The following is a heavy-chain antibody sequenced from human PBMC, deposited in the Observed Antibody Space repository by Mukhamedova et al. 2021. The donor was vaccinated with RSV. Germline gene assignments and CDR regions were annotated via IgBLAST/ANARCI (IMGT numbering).Heavy chain of an antibody. Sequence: SRYSMNWVRQAPGKGLEWVSSISSSSSYIYYTDSVQGRFTISRDNAKNSLYLQLNSLRAEDTAVYYCARDCGRVEPQSDSFDPCGQ. D-gene: IGHD2-2*01. CDR2: ISSSSSYI. CDR3: ARDCGRVEPQSDSFDP. CDR1: SRYS. J-gene: IGHJ5*02. V-gene: IGHV3-21*01.